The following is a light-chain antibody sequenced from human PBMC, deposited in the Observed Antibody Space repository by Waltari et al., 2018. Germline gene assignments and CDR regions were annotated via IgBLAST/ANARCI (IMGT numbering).Light chain of an antibody. CDR2: AAS. V-gene: IGKV1-9*01. Sequence: IQLTQSPSSLSASVGDRVTITCRASQDISCYLAWYQQKPGQAPKVLIYAASTLQSGVPSRFSGSGSGTDFTLTISSLQPEDFATYYCQQLNTYPRTFGQGTKLEI. J-gene: IGKJ2*01. CDR3: QQLNTYPRT. CDR1: QDISCY.